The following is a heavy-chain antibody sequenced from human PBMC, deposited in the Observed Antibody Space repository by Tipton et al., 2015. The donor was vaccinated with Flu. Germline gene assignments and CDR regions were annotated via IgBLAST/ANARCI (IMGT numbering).Heavy chain of an antibody. V-gene: IGHV4-38-2*01. D-gene: IGHD6-6*01. Sequence: TLSLTCAVSGYSISSGYYWGWIRQPPGKGLEWIGTFGTMSHRGRTYYNPALTSRVTISVETSKNQFSLRLTSVTAADTSVYYCARHQSSSLIPLDYWDQGTLVTVSS. CDR1: GYSISSGYY. CDR2: FGTMSHRGRT. J-gene: IGHJ4*02. CDR3: ARHQSSSLIPLDY.